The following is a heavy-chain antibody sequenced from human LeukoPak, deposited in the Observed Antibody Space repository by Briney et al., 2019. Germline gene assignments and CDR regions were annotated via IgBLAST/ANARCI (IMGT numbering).Heavy chain of an antibody. D-gene: IGHD1-26*01. Sequence: GSLRLSCAASGFTFSSYGMHWVRQAPGKGLEWVAAISYDGSNKFYADSVKGRFTISRDNSKNMLFLQMNSLRAEDTAVYYCARDHSENYYYDCWGQGTLVTVSS. V-gene: IGHV3-30*03. J-gene: IGHJ4*02. CDR2: ISYDGSNK. CDR3: ARDHSENYYYDC. CDR1: GFTFSSYG.